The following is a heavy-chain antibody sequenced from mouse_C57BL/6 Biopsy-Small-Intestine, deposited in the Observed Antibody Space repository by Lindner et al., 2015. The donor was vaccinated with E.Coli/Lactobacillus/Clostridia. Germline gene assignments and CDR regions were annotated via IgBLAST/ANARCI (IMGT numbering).Heavy chain of an antibody. CDR1: TDTFNTFG. D-gene: IGHD2-10*02. CDR2: ISGYNDNR. CDR3: AREGSGGFFGMDV. Sequence: SVKVSCKASTDTFNTFGITWVRQAPGQGLEWMGWISGYNDNRKYAQKFQGRVTMTTDTSTSTAYMELRSLRSDDTAMYYCAREGSGGFFGMDVWGQGTTVSVSS. J-gene: IGHJ1*01. V-gene: IGHV1-4*01.